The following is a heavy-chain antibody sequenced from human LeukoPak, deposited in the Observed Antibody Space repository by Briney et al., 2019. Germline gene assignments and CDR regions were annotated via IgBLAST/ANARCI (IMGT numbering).Heavy chain of an antibody. D-gene: IGHD3-10*01. J-gene: IGHJ4*02. CDR2: IWYDGSNK. CDR1: GFTFSSYG. CDR3: ARDSLSRRYYYGSGGYGAGPSDY. Sequence: GGSLRLSCAASGFTFSSYGMHWVRQAPGKGLEWVAVIWYDGSNKYYADSVKGRFTISRDNSKNTLYLQMNSLRAEDTAVYYCARDSLSRRYYYGSGGYGAGPSDYWGQGTLVTVSS. V-gene: IGHV3-33*01.